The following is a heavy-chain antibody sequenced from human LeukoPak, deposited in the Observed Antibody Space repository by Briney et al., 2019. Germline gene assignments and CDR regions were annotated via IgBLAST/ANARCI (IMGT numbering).Heavy chain of an antibody. CDR3: ARVNYGDYWRSFDY. J-gene: IGHJ4*02. CDR2: IYYSGST. CDR1: GGSISSYY. V-gene: IGHV4-59*01. Sequence: KASETPSLTCTVSGGSISSYYWSWIRQPPGKGLEWIGYIYYSGSTNYNPSLKSRVTISVDTSKNQFSLKLSSVTAADTAVYYCARVNYGDYWRSFDYWGQGTLVTVSS. D-gene: IGHD4-17*01.